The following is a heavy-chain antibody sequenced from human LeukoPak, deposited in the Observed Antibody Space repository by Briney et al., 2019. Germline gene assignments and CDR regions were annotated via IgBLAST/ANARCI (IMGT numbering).Heavy chain of an antibody. J-gene: IGHJ4*02. CDR2: IIPIFGTA. Sequence: SVKVSCKASGGTFSSYAISWVRQAPGQGLEWMGGIIPIFGTANYAQKFQGRVTITADESTSTAYMELSSLRPEDTAVYYCASDVDSSGYSAYFDYWGQGTLVIVSS. CDR3: ASDVDSSGYSAYFDY. CDR1: GGTFSSYA. V-gene: IGHV1-69*13. D-gene: IGHD3-22*01.